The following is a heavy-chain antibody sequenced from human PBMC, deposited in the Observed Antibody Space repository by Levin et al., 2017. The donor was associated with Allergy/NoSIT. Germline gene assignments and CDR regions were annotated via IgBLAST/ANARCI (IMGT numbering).Heavy chain of an antibody. D-gene: IGHD3-3*01. CDR3: ARDKDDFWSGGGWFDP. V-gene: IGHV3-11*01. CDR2: ISASGQTT. J-gene: IGHJ5*02. CDR1: GFTFSDYY. Sequence: GGSLRLSCAASGFTFSDYYISWIRQAPGKGLEWVAYISASGQTTYYADSVKGRFTVSRDNANNSLFLQMNSLRPEDTAVYYCARDKDDFWSGGGWFDPWGQGTLVTVSS.